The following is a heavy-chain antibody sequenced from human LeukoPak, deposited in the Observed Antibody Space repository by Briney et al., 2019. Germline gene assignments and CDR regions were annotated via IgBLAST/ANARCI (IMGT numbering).Heavy chain of an antibody. Sequence: PGGSLRLSCAASGFTFSSYAMSWVRQAPGKGLEWVSGISGSGGSTYYADYAKGRFTISRDNSKNTLYLQMNSLRVEDTAVYYCAKEGGLRSSWSFDFWGQGILVIVSS. V-gene: IGHV3-23*01. CDR1: GFTFSSYA. D-gene: IGHD6-13*01. CDR2: ISGSGGST. J-gene: IGHJ4*02. CDR3: AKEGGLRSSWSFDF.